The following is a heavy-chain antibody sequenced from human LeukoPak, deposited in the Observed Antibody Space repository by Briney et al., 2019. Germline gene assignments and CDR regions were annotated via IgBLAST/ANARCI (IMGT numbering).Heavy chain of an antibody. CDR1: GYTFPSYG. CDR3: ARDLGEYYYDSSEYNWFDP. J-gene: IGHJ5*02. V-gene: IGHV1-2*02. D-gene: IGHD3-22*01. CDR2: INPNSGGT. Sequence: ASVKVSCKTSGYTFPSYGISWVRQAPGQGLEWMGCINPNSGGTNYAQKFQGRVTMTRDTSISTAYMELSRLRSDDTAVYYCARDLGEYYYDSSEYNWFDPWGQGTLVTVSS.